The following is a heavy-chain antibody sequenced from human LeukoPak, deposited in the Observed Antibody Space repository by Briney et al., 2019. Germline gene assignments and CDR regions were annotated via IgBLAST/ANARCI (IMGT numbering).Heavy chain of an antibody. CDR1: GCTFSGSA. D-gene: IGHD3-10*01. V-gene: IGHV3-73*01. J-gene: IGHJ6*04. CDR2: IRSKANSYAT. Sequence: PGGSLRLSCAASGCTFSGSAMHWVRQASGKGLEWVGRIRSKANSYATAYAASVKGRFTISRDDSKNTAYLQMNSLKTEDTAVYYCTRQSVRGVMVYGMDVWGKGTTVTVSS. CDR3: TRQSVRGVMVYGMDV.